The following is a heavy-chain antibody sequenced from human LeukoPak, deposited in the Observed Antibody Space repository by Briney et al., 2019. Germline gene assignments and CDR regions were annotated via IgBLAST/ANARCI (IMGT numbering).Heavy chain of an antibody. D-gene: IGHD2-2*01. CDR1: GFSISSGYF. Sequence: SETLSLTCAVSGFSISSGYFWAWIRQSPGKGLEWIGSIFHSGITYYNPCLKSRITISVDTSKNQFSLRLSSVTAADTAVYYCARRISTRRGETCSSTSCYFDYWGQGTLVTVSS. CDR2: IFHSGIT. CDR3: ARRISTRRGETCSSTSCYFDY. J-gene: IGHJ4*02. V-gene: IGHV4-38-2*01.